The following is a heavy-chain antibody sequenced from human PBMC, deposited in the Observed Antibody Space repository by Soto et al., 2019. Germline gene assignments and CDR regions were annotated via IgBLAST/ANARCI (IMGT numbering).Heavy chain of an antibody. J-gene: IGHJ3*02. D-gene: IGHD1-1*01. CDR2: IYYSGSS. Sequence: QLQLQESGPGLVKPSKTLSLTCTVSGDSISRSSYYWGWIRQPPGMGLEWIGSIYYSGSSYYSPSLKSRVTISVDSSKNQISLKLTSVTAADTAVYYCARHTNWNAAFDAFEIWGQGTMVTVSA. CDR3: ARHTNWNAAFDAFEI. CDR1: GDSISRSSYY. V-gene: IGHV4-39*01.